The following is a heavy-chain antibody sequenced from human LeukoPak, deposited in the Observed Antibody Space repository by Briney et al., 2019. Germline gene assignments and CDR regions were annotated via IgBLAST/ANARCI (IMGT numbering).Heavy chain of an antibody. D-gene: IGHD1-26*01. CDR3: ARAEGLMVVGAFDAFDI. CDR2: ISSSSSYI. CDR1: GFTFSSYS. V-gene: IGHV3-21*01. Sequence: PGGSLRLSCAASGFTFSSYSMNWVRQAPGKGLEWVSSISSSSSYIYYADSVKGRFTISRDNAKNSLYLQMNSLRAEDTAVYYCARAEGLMVVGAFDAFDIWGQGTMVAVSS. J-gene: IGHJ3*02.